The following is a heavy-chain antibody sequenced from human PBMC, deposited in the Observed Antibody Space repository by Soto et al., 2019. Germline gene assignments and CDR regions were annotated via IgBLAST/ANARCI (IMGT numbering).Heavy chain of an antibody. J-gene: IGHJ6*03. V-gene: IGHV1-46*03. CDR3: ARCTVTTPPGGYYYMDV. CDR1: GYTFTSYY. Sequence: ASVKVSCKASGYTFTSYYMHWVRQAPGQGLEWMGIINPSGGSTSYAQKFQGRVTMTRDTSTSTVYMELSSLRSEDTAVYYCARCTVTTPPGGYYYMDVWGKGTTVTVSS. CDR2: INPSGGST. D-gene: IGHD4-17*01.